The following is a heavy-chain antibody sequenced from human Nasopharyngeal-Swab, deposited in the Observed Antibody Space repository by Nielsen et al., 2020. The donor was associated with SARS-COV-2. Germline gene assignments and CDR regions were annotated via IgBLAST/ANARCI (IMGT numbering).Heavy chain of an antibody. Sequence: WIRQPPGKGLEWAGYIYHTGSTYYNPSLKSRVTISVDRSKNQFSLKLSSVTAADTAVYYCARLSSTGSIYYFDYWGQGTLVTVSS. CDR2: IYHTGST. D-gene: IGHD1-1*01. CDR3: ARLSSTGSIYYFDY. V-gene: IGHV4-30-2*01. J-gene: IGHJ4*02.